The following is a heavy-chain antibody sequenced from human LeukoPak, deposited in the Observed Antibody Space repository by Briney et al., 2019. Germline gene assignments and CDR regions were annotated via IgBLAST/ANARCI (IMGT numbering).Heavy chain of an antibody. D-gene: IGHD6-13*01. CDR1: GGSTSSYY. CDR3: ARLIAAGARDYYFYMDV. V-gene: IGHV4-59*12. J-gene: IGHJ6*03. CDR2: IYYSGST. Sequence: SETLSLTCTVSGGSTSSYYWSWIRQPPGKGLEWIGYIYYSGSTIYNPSLKSRVTISVETSKNQFSLKLTSVTAADTAVYYCARLIAAGARDYYFYMDVWGKGTTVTVSS.